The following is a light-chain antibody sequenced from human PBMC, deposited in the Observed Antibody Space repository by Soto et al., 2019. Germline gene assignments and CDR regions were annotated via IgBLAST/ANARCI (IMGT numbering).Light chain of an antibody. CDR3: QQYYTFPLYT. V-gene: IGKV1D-8*01. J-gene: IGKJ2*01. CDR2: DTS. CDR1: QDIGHY. Sequence: VIWMTQSPSFLSAIRGDRVTISCRMSQDIGHYLTWSRQKPGKAPELLIYDTSRLQTGAPSRFSGSGSGTYFTLTISSLQSEDFATYYCQQYYTFPLYTFGQGTKLEI.